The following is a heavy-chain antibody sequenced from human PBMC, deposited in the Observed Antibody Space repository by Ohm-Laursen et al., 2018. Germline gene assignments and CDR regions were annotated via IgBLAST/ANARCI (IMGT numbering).Heavy chain of an antibody. CDR2: IYIGGTT. V-gene: IGHV3-66*01. D-gene: IGHD6-19*01. CDR3: ARLGQTWAVAGKGDY. Sequence: GSLRLSCTASGFTVSSNHMSWVRQAPGQGLEWVSLIYIGGTTYTADSVKVRLSISRDNSKNTLYLQMNSLRAEDTAVYYCARLGQTWAVAGKGDYWGQGTLVIVS. CDR1: GFTVSSNH. J-gene: IGHJ4*02.